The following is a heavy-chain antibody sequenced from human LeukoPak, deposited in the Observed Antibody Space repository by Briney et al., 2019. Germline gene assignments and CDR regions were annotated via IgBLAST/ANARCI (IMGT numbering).Heavy chain of an antibody. CDR1: GFILSVFG. D-gene: IGHD4-17*01. CDR2: IPHDASNT. Sequence: PGGSLRLSCAASGFILSVFGILWVRQTPDRGVEWVAFIPHDASNTSYGDSVKGRFPISRDTPRNTVYLQMNSLRAEDTAVYYCARGLTYGPSINLDCWGQGTLVTVS. V-gene: IGHV3-30*02. CDR3: ARGLTYGPSINLDC. J-gene: IGHJ4*02.